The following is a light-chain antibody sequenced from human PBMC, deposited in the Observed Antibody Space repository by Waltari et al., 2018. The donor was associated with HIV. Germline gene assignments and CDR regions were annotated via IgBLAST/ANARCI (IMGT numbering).Light chain of an antibody. J-gene: IGLJ2*01. CDR2: EVS. Sequence: QSALTQPPSASGSPGQSVTISCTATSIAIGRYHFFSWYQLPPGKAPKLMIFEVSKRPAGVPDRVSGSKSGNTASLTVSGLQAEDEADYYCSSYAGSNNLVFGGGTKVTVL. CDR3: SSYAGSNNLV. CDR1: SIAIGRYHF. V-gene: IGLV2-8*01.